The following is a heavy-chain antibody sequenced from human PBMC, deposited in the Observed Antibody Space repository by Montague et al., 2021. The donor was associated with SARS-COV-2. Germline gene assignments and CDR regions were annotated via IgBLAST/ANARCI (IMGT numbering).Heavy chain of an antibody. Sequence: SRRLSCAASGFTFSSYDMHWVRQAPGKGLEWVAVVWFDGSSKFYPDSVKGRFTISRDNSKNILYLQMNNLTAEDTAVYYCARSRGVLIESDLVVWGQGTMITVSS. CDR3: ARSRGVLIESDLVV. J-gene: IGHJ3*01. D-gene: IGHD3-16*02. CDR1: GFTFSSYD. V-gene: IGHV3-33*08. CDR2: VWFDGSSK.